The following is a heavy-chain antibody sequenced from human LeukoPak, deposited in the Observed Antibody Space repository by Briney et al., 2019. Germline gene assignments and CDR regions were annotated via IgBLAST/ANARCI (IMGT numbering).Heavy chain of an antibody. CDR1: GFTFSSYA. Sequence: GGSLRLSCAASGFTFSSYAMSWVRQPPGKGLEWVSAISGSGGSTYYADSVKGRFTISRDNSKNTLYLQMNSLRAEDTAVYYCARDSTVYYYYGMDVWGQGTTVTVSS. D-gene: IGHD2/OR15-2a*01. CDR3: ARDSTVYYYYGMDV. V-gene: IGHV3-23*01. J-gene: IGHJ6*02. CDR2: ISGSGGST.